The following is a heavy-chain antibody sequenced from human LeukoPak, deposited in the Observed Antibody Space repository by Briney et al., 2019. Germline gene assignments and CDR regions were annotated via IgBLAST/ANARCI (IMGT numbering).Heavy chain of an antibody. CDR2: ISDSGDYT. Sequence: GGSLRLSCAASGFTFSSYWMSWVRLAPGKGLEWVSAISDSGDYTYYADSVKGRFTISRDNSKNTLYLHVNSLRAEDTAVYYCAKDTSIGKYCTSGVCSPFDYWGQGTLVTVSS. J-gene: IGHJ4*02. CDR3: AKDTSIGKYCTSGVCSPFDY. CDR1: GFTFSSYW. V-gene: IGHV3-23*01. D-gene: IGHD2-8*01.